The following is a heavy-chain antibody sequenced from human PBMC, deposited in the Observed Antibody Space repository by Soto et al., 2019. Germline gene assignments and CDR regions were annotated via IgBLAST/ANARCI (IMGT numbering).Heavy chain of an antibody. J-gene: IGHJ3*02. Sequence: SETLSLTCTVSGGSISSYYWSWIRQPPGKGLEWIGYIYYSGSTNYNPSLKSRVTISVDTSKNQFSLKLSSVTAADTAVYYCARHMMGIAVAYAFDIWGQGTMVT. D-gene: IGHD6-19*01. CDR1: GGSISSYY. CDR3: ARHMMGIAVAYAFDI. V-gene: IGHV4-59*08. CDR2: IYYSGST.